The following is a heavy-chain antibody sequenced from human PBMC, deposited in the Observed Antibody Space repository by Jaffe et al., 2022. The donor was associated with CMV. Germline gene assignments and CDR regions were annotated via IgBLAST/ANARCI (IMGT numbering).Heavy chain of an antibody. V-gene: IGHV3-21*01. CDR2: ISSSSSYI. J-gene: IGHJ5*02. Sequence: EVQLVESGGGLVKPGGSLRLSCAASGFTFSSYSMNWVRQAPGKGLEWVSSISSSSSYIYYADSVKGRFTISRDNAKNSLYLQMNSLRAEDTAVYYCARKVVVAARRGWFDPWGQGTLVTVSS. D-gene: IGHD2-15*01. CDR1: GFTFSSYS. CDR3: ARKVVVAARRGWFDP.